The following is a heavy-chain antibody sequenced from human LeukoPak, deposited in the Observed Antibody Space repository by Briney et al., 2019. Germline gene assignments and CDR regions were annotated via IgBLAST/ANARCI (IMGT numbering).Heavy chain of an antibody. CDR3: ARNGYYDSSGYYYGLADY. J-gene: IGHJ4*02. CDR1: GGSISSYY. Sequence: SETLSLTCTVSGGSISSYYWSWIRQPAGKGLEWIGRIYTSGSTNYNPSLKSRVTMSVDTSKNQFSLKLSSVTAADTAVYYCARNGYYDSSGYYYGLADYWGQGTLVTVSS. D-gene: IGHD3-22*01. V-gene: IGHV4-4*07. CDR2: IYTSGST.